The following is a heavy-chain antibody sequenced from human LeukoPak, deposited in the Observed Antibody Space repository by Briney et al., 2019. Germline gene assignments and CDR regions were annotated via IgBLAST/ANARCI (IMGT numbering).Heavy chain of an antibody. D-gene: IGHD3-3*01. CDR1: GGTFSSYA. V-gene: IGHV1-69*06. CDR2: IIPIFGTA. CDR3: ANSQRRFLEELYYYYYMDV. Sequence: SVKVSCKASGGTFSSYAISWVRQAPGQGLEWMGGIIPIFGTANYAQKFQGRVTITADKSTSTAYMELSSLRSEDTAVYYCANSQRRFLEELYYYYYMDVWGKGTTVTVSS. J-gene: IGHJ6*03.